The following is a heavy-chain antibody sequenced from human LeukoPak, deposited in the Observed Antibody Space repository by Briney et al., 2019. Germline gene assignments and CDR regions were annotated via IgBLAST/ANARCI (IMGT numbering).Heavy chain of an antibody. J-gene: IGHJ4*02. Sequence: GASVKISCKACGGTFCSYAISWVRQGPGQGLEWMGRIIPILGIANYAQKFQGRVTITADKSTSTAYMELSSLRSEDTAVYYCARGSSSGWYVDYWGQGTLVTVSS. CDR2: IIPILGIA. V-gene: IGHV1-69*04. CDR3: ARGSSSGWYVDY. CDR1: GGTFCSYA. D-gene: IGHD6-19*01.